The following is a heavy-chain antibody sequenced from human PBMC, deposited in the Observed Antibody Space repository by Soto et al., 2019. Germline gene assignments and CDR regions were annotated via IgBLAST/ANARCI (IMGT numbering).Heavy chain of an antibody. J-gene: IGHJ5*02. CDR1: GLSITDSEMG. Sequence: QVTLKESGPVLVKPTETLTLRCTVSGLSITDSEMGVSWIRQPPGQPLEWLAHIDSSGEKSYRTFLKSRLAISKDTSKIQIVLTMTNMDPADTATYYCARRHLAVAVIPLFDPWGQGSPVTVSS. CDR3: ARRHLAVAVIPLFDP. V-gene: IGHV2-26*01. CDR2: IDSSGEK. D-gene: IGHD2-21*01.